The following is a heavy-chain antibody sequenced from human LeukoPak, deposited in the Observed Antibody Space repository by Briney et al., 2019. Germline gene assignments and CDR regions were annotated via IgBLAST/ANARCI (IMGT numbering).Heavy chain of an antibody. V-gene: IGHV3-30*18. D-gene: IGHD1-26*01. J-gene: IGHJ4*02. CDR1: GFTFSRYG. Sequence: GGSLRLSCAASGFTFSRYGMHWVRQAPGKGLEWVAVISDDGKTEDFADSVKGRFTISRDNSKNTLSLQMNSLRPDDTAVYYCTKEAASGSRYSFDYWGQGTLVTVSS. CDR2: ISDDGKTE. CDR3: TKEAASGSRYSFDY.